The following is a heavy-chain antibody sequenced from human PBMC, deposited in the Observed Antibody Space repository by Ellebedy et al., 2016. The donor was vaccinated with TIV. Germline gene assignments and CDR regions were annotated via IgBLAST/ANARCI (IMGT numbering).Heavy chain of an antibody. J-gene: IGHJ5*02. CDR2: VYHSGRT. V-gene: IGHV4-39*01. CDR3: ARWFGELLYVRWFDT. Sequence: SETLSLTCTVSGASMSSSSSYWGWIRQPPGKGLKWIGSVYHSGRTFCKPSLKSRLTISVDTSKNQFSLKLTSATAADTAVYFCARWFGELLYVRWFDTWGQGTLVTVSS. D-gene: IGHD3-10*01. CDR1: GASMSSSSSY.